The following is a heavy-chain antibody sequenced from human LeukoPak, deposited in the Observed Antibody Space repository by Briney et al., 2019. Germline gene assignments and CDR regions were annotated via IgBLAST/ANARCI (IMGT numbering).Heavy chain of an antibody. V-gene: IGHV4-38-2*01. Sequence: PSETLSLTCAVSGYSISSGYYWGWIRQPPEKGLEWIGSIYHSGSTYYNPSLKSRVTISVDTSKNQFSLKLSSVTAADTAVYYCARDYSNYDPSYIDYWGQGTLVTVSS. CDR3: ARDYSNYDPSYIDY. CDR2: IYHSGST. J-gene: IGHJ4*02. CDR1: GYSISSGYY. D-gene: IGHD4-11*01.